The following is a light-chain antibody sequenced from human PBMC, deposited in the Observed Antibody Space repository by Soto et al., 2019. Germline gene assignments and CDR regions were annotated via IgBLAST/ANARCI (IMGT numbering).Light chain of an antibody. J-gene: IGKJ2*01. CDR2: AVS. CDR3: QQSYNTPRT. Sequence: DIQMTQSPSSLSASVGDRVTITCRASHSISSYLNWYQQKPGKAPKLLLYAVSTLQGGVPPRFSGSGSGTDFTLTISSLQPEDFATYYCQQSYNTPRTLGQGTKLEIK. CDR1: HSISSY. V-gene: IGKV1-39*01.